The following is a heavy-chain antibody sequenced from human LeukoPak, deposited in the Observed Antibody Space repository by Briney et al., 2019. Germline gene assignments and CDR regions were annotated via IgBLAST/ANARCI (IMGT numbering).Heavy chain of an antibody. D-gene: IGHD4-17*01. V-gene: IGHV3-30*18. Sequence: PGGSLRLFCAASGFTFSSYGMHWVRQAPAKGLEWVAIISYDGSNKYYADSVKGRFTISRDNSKNTLYLQMNSLRAEDTAVYYCAKSTTATQRGYFDYWGQGTLVTVSS. CDR2: ISYDGSNK. J-gene: IGHJ4*02. CDR1: GFTFSSYG. CDR3: AKSTTATQRGYFDY.